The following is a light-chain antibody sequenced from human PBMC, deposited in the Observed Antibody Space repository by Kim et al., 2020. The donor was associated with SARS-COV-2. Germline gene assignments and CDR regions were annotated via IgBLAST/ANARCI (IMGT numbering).Light chain of an antibody. CDR3: QQYDNLPPLFT. CDR2: DAS. CDR1: QDISNY. J-gene: IGKJ3*01. V-gene: IGKV1-33*01. Sequence: DIQMTQSPSSLSASVGDRVTITCQASQDISNYLNWYRQKPGKAPKLLIYDASNLETGVPSRFSGSGSGTDFTFTISSLQPEDIATYYCQQYDNLPPLFTFGPGTKVDIK.